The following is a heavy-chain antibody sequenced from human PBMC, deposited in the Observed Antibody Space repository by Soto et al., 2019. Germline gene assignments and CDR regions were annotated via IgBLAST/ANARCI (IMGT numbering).Heavy chain of an antibody. Sequence: QVQLVQSRAAVRKPGASVTVSCRSSGDSFNDYYINWVRQAPGQGFEWMGWINPNGGVTKSAQKFQGWVSMTRDTSIRTVYMQLSRLRSDDTAVYYCARESGGATATLDYYYFYMDVWGTGTTVTVSS. V-gene: IGHV1-2*04. CDR1: GDSFNDYY. CDR2: INPNGGVT. D-gene: IGHD5-12*01. J-gene: IGHJ6*03. CDR3: ARESGGATATLDYYYFYMDV.